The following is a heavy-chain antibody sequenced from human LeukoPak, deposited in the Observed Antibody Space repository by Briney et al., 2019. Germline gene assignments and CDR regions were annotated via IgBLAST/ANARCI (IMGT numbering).Heavy chain of an antibody. V-gene: IGHV4-59*01. CDR2: IYYSGST. Sequence: SETLSLTCTVSGGSISSYYWSWIRQPPGKGLEWIGYIYYSGSTNYNPSLKSRVTISVDTSKNQFSLKLSSVTAADTAVYYCARRFDYYDSSGYFTFDYWGQGTLVTVSS. CDR1: GGSISSYY. CDR3: ARRFDYYDSSGYFTFDY. D-gene: IGHD3-22*01. J-gene: IGHJ4*02.